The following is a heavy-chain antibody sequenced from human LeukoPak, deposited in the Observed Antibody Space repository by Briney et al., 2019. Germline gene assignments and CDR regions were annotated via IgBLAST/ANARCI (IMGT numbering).Heavy chain of an antibody. CDR3: PPDSDLVDKLNWFVP. V-gene: IGHV3-23*01. D-gene: IGHD5-12*01. CDR1: GFTFSCYA. CDR2: ISGSGGST. J-gene: IGHJ5*02. Sequence: GGSLTLSCAASGFTFSCYAMRWLPQAPAEALDWVSSISGSGGSTHYADSAKRLFTISRDNSKNTVYLPRNSLRAENTAVYYCPPDSDLVDKLNWFVPWCQGTLVTAAS.